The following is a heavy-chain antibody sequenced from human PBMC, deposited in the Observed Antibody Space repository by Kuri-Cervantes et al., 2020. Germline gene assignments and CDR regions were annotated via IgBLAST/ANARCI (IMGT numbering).Heavy chain of an antibody. Sequence: GESLKISCAASGFTFSSYAMSWVRQAPGKGLEWVSVISNNGADTFYADSVRGRFTISRDNSKNTLYLQMNSLRAEDTAVYYCAREDCSSTSCYFDYWGQGTLVTVSS. D-gene: IGHD2-2*01. V-gene: IGHV3-23*01. J-gene: IGHJ4*02. CDR2: ISNNGADT. CDR3: AREDCSSTSCYFDY. CDR1: GFTFSSYA.